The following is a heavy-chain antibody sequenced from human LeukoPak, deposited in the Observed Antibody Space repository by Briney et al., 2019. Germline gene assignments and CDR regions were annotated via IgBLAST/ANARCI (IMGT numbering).Heavy chain of an antibody. CDR2: IYTSGST. Sequence: SQTLSLTCTVSGGSISSGSYYWSWIRQPAGKGLEWIGRIYTSGSTNYNPSLKSRVTISVDTSKNQFSLRLSSVTAADTAVYYCASSSALVWGYFDYWGQGTLVTVSS. CDR3: ASSSALVWGYFDY. J-gene: IGHJ4*02. D-gene: IGHD7-27*01. V-gene: IGHV4-61*02. CDR1: GGSISSGSYY.